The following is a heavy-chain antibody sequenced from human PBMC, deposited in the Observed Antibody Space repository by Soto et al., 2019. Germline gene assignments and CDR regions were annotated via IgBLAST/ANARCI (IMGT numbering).Heavy chain of an antibody. D-gene: IGHD2-2*01. J-gene: IGHJ3*02. CDR3: ARRASLGYCSDTSCYALDI. Sequence: SGTLSLTCTVSGGSISSSSYYWGWIRQPPGKGLEWIGSMYYSGSTYYNPSLKSRVTISVDTSKNQFSLKLNSVTAADSAVYYCARRASLGYCSDTSCYALDIWGQGTMVTVSS. V-gene: IGHV4-39*01. CDR2: MYYSGST. CDR1: GGSISSSSYY.